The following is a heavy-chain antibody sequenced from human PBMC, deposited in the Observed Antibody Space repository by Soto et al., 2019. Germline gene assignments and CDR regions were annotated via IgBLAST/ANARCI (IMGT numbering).Heavy chain of an antibody. Sequence: SVKVSCKASGGTFSSYAISWVRQAPGQGLEWMGGIIPIFGTANYAQKFQGRVTITADKSTSTAYMELSSLRSEDTAVYYCATSQNYVWGSTLLFDYWGQGTLVTSPQ. CDR1: GGTFSSYA. J-gene: IGHJ4*02. D-gene: IGHD3-16*01. V-gene: IGHV1-69*06. CDR3: ATSQNYVWGSTLLFDY. CDR2: IIPIFGTA.